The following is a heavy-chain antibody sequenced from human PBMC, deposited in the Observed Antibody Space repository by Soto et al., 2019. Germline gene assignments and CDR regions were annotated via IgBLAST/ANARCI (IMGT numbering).Heavy chain of an antibody. Sequence: EVQLVESGGGLVQPGRSLRLSCAASGFTFDDYAMHWVRQAPGKGLEWVSGISWNSGSIGYADSVKGRFTISRDNAKNSLYLQMNILRAEDTALYYCAKGVLRYFDWFSGGDYWGQGTLVTVSS. CDR3: AKGVLRYFDWFSGGDY. CDR2: ISWNSGSI. V-gene: IGHV3-9*01. CDR1: GFTFDDYA. J-gene: IGHJ4*02. D-gene: IGHD3-9*01.